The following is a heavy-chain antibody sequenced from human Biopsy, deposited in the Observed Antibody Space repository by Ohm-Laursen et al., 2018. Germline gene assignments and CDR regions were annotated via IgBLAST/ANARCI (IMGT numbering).Heavy chain of an antibody. D-gene: IGHD2-15*01. J-gene: IGHJ4*02. V-gene: IGHV4-34*08. CDR2: INQSGST. CDR1: GRTFSDYR. Sequence: TLSLTCVVFGRTFSDYRWTWIRQPPGKGLEWIGQINQSGSTNYNPSLKSRVPISADASKYEFPLRLTSVTAADTAVYLCGNEVHGRDYWGLGAQVTVSS. CDR3: GNEVHGRDY.